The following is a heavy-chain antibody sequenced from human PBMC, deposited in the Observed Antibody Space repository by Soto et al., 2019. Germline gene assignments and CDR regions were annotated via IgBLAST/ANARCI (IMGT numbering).Heavy chain of an antibody. V-gene: IGHV3-23*01. CDR3: AKDRRYSYGPGLDY. Sequence: GGSLRLSSAAPGFTFTNYAMSWVRQAPGRWLEWVATIRVSAGSEKYADFVEGRFTISRDTSKNTLSLQMNSLRADDTAVYYCAKDRRYSYGPGLDYWGQGTLVTVSS. CDR1: GFTFTNYA. J-gene: IGHJ4*02. D-gene: IGHD5-18*01. CDR2: IRVSAGSE.